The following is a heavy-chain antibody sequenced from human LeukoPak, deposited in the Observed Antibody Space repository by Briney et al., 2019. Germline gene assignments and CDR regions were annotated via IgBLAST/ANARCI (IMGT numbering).Heavy chain of an antibody. Sequence: SETLSLTCTVSGGSISSGSYYWSWIRQPAGKGLEWIGRIYTSGSTNYNPSLKSRVTISVDTSKNQFSLKLRSVTAAHTAVYYCARGNWYTWIQLWPNREGYYYMDVWGKGTTVTVSS. CDR3: ARGNWYTWIQLWPNREGYYYMDV. CDR1: GGSISSGSYY. D-gene: IGHD5-18*01. J-gene: IGHJ6*03. CDR2: IYTSGST. V-gene: IGHV4-61*02.